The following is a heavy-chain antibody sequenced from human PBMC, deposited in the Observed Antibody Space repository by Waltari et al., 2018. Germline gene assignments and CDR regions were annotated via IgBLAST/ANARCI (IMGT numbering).Heavy chain of an antibody. J-gene: IGHJ5*02. CDR2: INPSGGST. Sequence: QVQLVQSGAEVKKPGASVKVSCKASGYPFTSYYMHWVRQAPGQGLEWMGIINPSGGSTSYAQKFQGRVTMTRDTSTSTVYMELSSLRSEDTAVYYCAREGAEAVGYDSSGYYLSFLDPWGQGTLVTVSS. D-gene: IGHD3-22*01. CDR1: GYPFTSYY. CDR3: AREGAEAVGYDSSGYYLSFLDP. V-gene: IGHV1-46*01.